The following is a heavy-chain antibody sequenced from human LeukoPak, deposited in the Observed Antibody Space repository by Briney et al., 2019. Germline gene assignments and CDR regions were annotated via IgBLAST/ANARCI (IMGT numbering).Heavy chain of an antibody. J-gene: IGHJ6*02. D-gene: IGHD2-2*01. V-gene: IGHV1-8*01. CDR3: ARGGRDIVVVPAASKYYYYGMDV. CDR2: MNPNSGNT. Sequence: ASVKVSCKASGYTFTSYDINWVRQATGQGLEWMGWMNPNSGNTGYAQKFQGRVTMTRNTSISTAYMELSSLRSEDTAVYYCARGGRDIVVVPAASKYYYYGMDVWGQGTTVTVSS. CDR1: GYTFTSYD.